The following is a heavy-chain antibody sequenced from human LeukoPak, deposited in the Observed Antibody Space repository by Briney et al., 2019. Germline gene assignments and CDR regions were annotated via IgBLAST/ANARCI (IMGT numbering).Heavy chain of an antibody. CDR3: ARATMRGFLDRFDP. V-gene: IGHV1-69*01. Sequence: SSVKVSCKASGGTFSSYAISWVRQAPGQGPEWMGGIIPIFGTANYAQKFQGRVTITADESTSTAYMELSSLRSEDTAVYYCARATMRGFLDRFDPWGQGTLVTVSS. D-gene: IGHD3-3*01. CDR2: IIPIFGTA. CDR1: GGTFSSYA. J-gene: IGHJ5*02.